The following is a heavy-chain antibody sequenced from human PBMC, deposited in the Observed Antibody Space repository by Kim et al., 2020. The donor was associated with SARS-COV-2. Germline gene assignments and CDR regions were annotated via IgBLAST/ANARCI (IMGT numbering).Heavy chain of an antibody. V-gene: IGHV4-39*01. Sequence: SETLSLTCTVSDGSITSSSYSWGWIRQPPGKGLEWIGNIFYSGNTYYNPSLKSRVTISVDTSKNQFSLKLTSVTAADTAVYYCARHLVEGVIASWGQGTL. D-gene: IGHD3-10*01. CDR3: ARHLVEGVIAS. CDR1: DGSITSSSYS. CDR2: IFYSGNT. J-gene: IGHJ5*01.